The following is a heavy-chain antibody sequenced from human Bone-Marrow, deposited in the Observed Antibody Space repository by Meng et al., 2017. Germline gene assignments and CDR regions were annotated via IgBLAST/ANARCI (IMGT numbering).Heavy chain of an antibody. V-gene: IGHV3-48*03. D-gene: IGHD3-10*01. CDR1: GFTFSSYE. J-gene: IGHJ6*02. CDR3: ARDPSGLLWFGELLAYYYYYGMDV. CDR2: ISSSGSTI. Sequence: GESLKISCAASGFTFSSYEMNWVRQAPGKGLEWVSYISSSGSTIYYADSVKGRFTISRDNAKNSLYLQMNSLRAEDTAVYYCARDPSGLLWFGELLAYYYYYGMDVWGQGTTVTVSS.